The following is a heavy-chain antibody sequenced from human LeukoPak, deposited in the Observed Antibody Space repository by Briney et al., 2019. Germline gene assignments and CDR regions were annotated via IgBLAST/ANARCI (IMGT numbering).Heavy chain of an antibody. CDR2: ISGSGGST. V-gene: IGHV3-23*01. CDR1: GFTFSSYA. J-gene: IGHJ4*02. D-gene: IGHD3-22*01. CDR3: AKESLVVIESYFDN. Sequence: PGGSLRLSCAASGFTFSSYAMSWVRQAPGKGLEWVSAISGSGGSTYYTDSVKGRFTMSRDNSKNTLYLQMNGLRDEDTAEYFCAKESLVVIESYFDNWGQGTLVLVSS.